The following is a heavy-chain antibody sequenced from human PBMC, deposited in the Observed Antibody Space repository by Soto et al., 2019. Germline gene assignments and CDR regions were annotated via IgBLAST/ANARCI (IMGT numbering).Heavy chain of an antibody. J-gene: IGHJ3*02. CDR3: ARRWSSGYNDAFDI. CDR1: GGSISSGDYY. D-gene: IGHD3-22*01. CDR2: IYYSGST. V-gene: IGHV4-30-4*01. Sequence: QVQLQESGPGRVKPSQTLSLTCTVSGGSISSGDYYWSWIRQPPGKGLEWIGYIYYSGSTYYNPSLKSRVTISVDTSKNQCSLKLSSVTAAATAVYYCARRWSSGYNDAFDIWGQGTMVTVSS.